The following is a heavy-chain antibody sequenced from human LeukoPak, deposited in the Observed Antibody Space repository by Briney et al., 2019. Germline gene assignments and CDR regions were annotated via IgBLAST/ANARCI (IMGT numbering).Heavy chain of an antibody. CDR1: GGSISSYY. CDR2: IYYSGST. D-gene: IGHD3-10*01. J-gene: IGHJ4*02. Sequence: SETLSLTCSVSGGSISSYYWSWIRQPPGKGLEWIGYIYYSGSTNYNPSLKSRVTMSVDTSKNQFSLKLSSVTAADTAVYYCARDEYGSGSYFDYWGQGTLVTVSS. CDR3: ARDEYGSGSYFDY. V-gene: IGHV4-59*12.